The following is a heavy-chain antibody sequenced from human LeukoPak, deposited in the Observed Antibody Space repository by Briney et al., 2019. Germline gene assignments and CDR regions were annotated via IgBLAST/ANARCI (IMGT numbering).Heavy chain of an antibody. CDR1: GFTFSSYA. CDR2: ISYDGSNK. V-gene: IGHV3-30-3*01. J-gene: IGHJ4*02. Sequence: GGSLRLSCAASGFTFSSYAMHWVRQAPGKGLEWVAVISYDGSNKYYADSVKGRFTISRDNSENTLYLQMNSLRAEDTAVYYCAKERISYHSYFDYWGQGTLVTVSS. D-gene: IGHD3-16*02. CDR3: AKERISYHSYFDY.